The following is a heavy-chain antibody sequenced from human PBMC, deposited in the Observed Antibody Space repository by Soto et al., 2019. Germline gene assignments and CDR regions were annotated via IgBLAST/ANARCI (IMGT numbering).Heavy chain of an antibody. D-gene: IGHD5-12*01. CDR3: AHRRRGYTGYDRVGRFDP. CDR2: IYWDDDK. Sequence: SGPTLVNPTQTLTLTCTFSGFSLSTSGVGVGWIRQPPGKALEWLALIYWDDDKRYSPSLKSRLTITKDTSKNQVVLTMTNMDPVDTATYYCAHRRRGYTGYDRVGRFDPWGQGTLVTVSS. CDR1: GFSLSTSGVG. V-gene: IGHV2-5*02. J-gene: IGHJ5*02.